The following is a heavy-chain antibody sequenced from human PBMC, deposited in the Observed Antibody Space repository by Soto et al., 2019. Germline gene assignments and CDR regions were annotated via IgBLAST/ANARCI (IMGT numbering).Heavy chain of an antibody. CDR2: IYYSGST. J-gene: IGHJ3*02. CDR1: GGSISSYY. D-gene: IGHD3-22*01. Sequence: SETLSLTCTVSGGSISSYYWSWIRQPPGKGLEWIGYIYYSGSTNYNPSLKSRVTISVDTSKNQFSLKLSSVTAADTAVYYCARNRFWGTYYYDSSGYSHTSAFDIWGQGTMVTVSS. CDR3: ARNRFWGTYYYDSSGYSHTSAFDI. V-gene: IGHV4-59*01.